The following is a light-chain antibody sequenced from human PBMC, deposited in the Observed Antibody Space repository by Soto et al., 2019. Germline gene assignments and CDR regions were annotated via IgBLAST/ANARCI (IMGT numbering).Light chain of an antibody. V-gene: IGLV1-44*01. J-gene: IGLJ2*01. CDR3: AVWEDSLNGPI. CDR1: NSSFASGS. CDR2: TND. Sequence: QSVLTQSPSASGTPGERVTISCSGSNSSFASGSVNWYQQLPGTAPRLLIYTNDQKPSGVPDRFSGSKSRTSASLAISGLQSDDEGDYYCAVWEDSLNGPIVGGGTKLTVL.